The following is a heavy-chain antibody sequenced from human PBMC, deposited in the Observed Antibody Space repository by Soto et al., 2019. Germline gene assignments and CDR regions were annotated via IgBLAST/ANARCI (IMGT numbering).Heavy chain of an antibody. CDR2: IYYSGST. CDR3: AREYCSSTSCYRYAFDI. D-gene: IGHD2-2*01. CDR1: GGSISSYY. Sequence: ETLSLTCXVSGGSISSYYWSWIRQPPGKGLEWIGYIYYSGSTNYNPSLKSRVTISVDTSKNQFSLKLSSVTAADTAVYYCAREYCSSTSCYRYAFDIWGQGTMVTVSS. J-gene: IGHJ3*02. V-gene: IGHV4-59*01.